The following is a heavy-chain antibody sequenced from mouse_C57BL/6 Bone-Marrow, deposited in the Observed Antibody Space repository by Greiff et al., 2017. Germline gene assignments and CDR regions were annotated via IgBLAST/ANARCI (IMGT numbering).Heavy chain of an antibody. CDR2: INPYNGGT. J-gene: IGHJ3*01. CDR3: ARDYGSSPWFAY. Sequence: VQLKQSGPVLVKPGASVKMSCKASGYTFTDYYMTWVKQSHGKSLEWIGVINPYNGGTSYNQKFKGKVTLTVDKSSSTAYMELNSLTSEDSAVYYCARDYGSSPWFAYWGQGTLVTVSA. D-gene: IGHD1-1*01. V-gene: IGHV1-19*01. CDR1: GYTFTDYY.